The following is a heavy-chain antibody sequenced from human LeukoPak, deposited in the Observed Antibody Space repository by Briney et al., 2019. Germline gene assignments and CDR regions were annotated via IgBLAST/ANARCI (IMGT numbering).Heavy chain of an antibody. D-gene: IGHD1-26*01. CDR2: INQDGSEK. CDR3: ARGGSGSFDY. Sequence: PGGSLRLSCAASGFTFSSYWMSWVRQAPGKGLEWVANINQDGSEKYYVDSVQGRFTVSRDNAQNSLYLQMNSLRAEDTAVYYCARGGSGSFDYWGQGTLVTVSS. CDR1: GFTFSSYW. J-gene: IGHJ4*02. V-gene: IGHV3-7*01.